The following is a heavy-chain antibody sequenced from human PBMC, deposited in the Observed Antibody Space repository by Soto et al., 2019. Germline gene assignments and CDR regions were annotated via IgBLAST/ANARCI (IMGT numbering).Heavy chain of an antibody. J-gene: IGHJ5*02. V-gene: IGHV4-61*01. CDR2: IYYSGST. CDR3: ARSTKGDWFDP. CDR1: GDSLSRGYY. Sequence: TLSLTCPVSGDSLSRGYYWAWLRQPSGKGLEWIGYIYYSGSTNYNPSLKSRVTISVDTSKNQFSLKLSSVTAADTAVYYCARSTKGDWFDPWGQGTLVTVSS.